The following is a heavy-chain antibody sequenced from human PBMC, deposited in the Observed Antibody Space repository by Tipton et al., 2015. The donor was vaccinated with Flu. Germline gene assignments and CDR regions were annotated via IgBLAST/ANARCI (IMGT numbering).Heavy chain of an antibody. CDR2: IYYSGST. CDR1: GGSISSYY. CDR3: ATSAAGTEYYFDY. J-gene: IGHJ4*02. Sequence: TLSLTCTVSGGSISSYYWGWIRQPPGKGLEWIGYIYYSGSTNYNPPLKSRVTISVDTSKNQFSLKLSSVTAADTAVYYCATSAAGTEYYFDYWGQGTLVTVSS. D-gene: IGHD6-13*01. V-gene: IGHV4-59*08.